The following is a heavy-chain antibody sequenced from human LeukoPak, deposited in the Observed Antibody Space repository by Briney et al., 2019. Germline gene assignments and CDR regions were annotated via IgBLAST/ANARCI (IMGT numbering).Heavy chain of an antibody. J-gene: IGHJ4*02. V-gene: IGHV3-7*01. CDR1: GFTFSSYW. CDR3: ARPPLYGDYVHY. Sequence: GGSLTLSCAASGFTFSSYWMSWVRQPPGKGLEWVANINQDGSEKYYVDSVKGRFTISRDNAKNSLYLQMNSLRAEDTAVYYCARPPLYGDYVHYWGQGTLVTVSS. D-gene: IGHD4-17*01. CDR2: INQDGSEK.